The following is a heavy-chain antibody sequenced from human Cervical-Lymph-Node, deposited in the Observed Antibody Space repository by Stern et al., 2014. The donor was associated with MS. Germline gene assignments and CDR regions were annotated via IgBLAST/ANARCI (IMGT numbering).Heavy chain of an antibody. Sequence: VHLVESGPEVKKPGASVMVSCKTSGYTFTNYYIHWVRQAPGQGLEWMGIINPNGSVTASAQKFQGRLTMNRDTSTTTVYMRLITLTSEDTAMYYCTRAVGGVGREWGQGTLVFVSS. CDR1: GYTFTNYY. D-gene: IGHD3-16*01. CDR2: INPNGSVT. CDR3: TRAVGGVGRE. J-gene: IGHJ4*02. V-gene: IGHV1-46*01.